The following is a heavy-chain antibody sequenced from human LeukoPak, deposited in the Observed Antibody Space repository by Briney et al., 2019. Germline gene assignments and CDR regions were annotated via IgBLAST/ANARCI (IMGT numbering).Heavy chain of an antibody. J-gene: IGHJ5*02. V-gene: IGHV3-23*01. CDR3: AKDCGWLHFCS. D-gene: IGHD5-24*01. CDR1: GFTFSIHG. CDR2: ISPGSDIT. Sequence: GGSLRLSCAASGFTFSIHGMNWVRQAPGKGLEWVSGISPGSDITYYAESVKGRFTVSRDNSNNTLYLQINTLRAEDTAIYYCAKDCGWLHFCSWGQGTLVTVSS.